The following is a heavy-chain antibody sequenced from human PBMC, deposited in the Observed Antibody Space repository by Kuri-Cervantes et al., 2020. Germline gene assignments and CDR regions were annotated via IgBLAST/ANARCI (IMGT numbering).Heavy chain of an antibody. V-gene: IGHV3-21*01. J-gene: IGHJ4*02. Sequence: GGSLRLSCAASGFTFSTYSMNWVRQAPGKGLEWVSSISSTSSYIYYADSVKGRFTISRDNAKNSLYLQMNSLRAEDTAVYYCARGLWVAAAGTFFDYWGQGTLVTVSS. D-gene: IGHD6-13*01. CDR2: ISSTSSYI. CDR1: GFTFSTYS. CDR3: ARGLWVAAAGTFFDY.